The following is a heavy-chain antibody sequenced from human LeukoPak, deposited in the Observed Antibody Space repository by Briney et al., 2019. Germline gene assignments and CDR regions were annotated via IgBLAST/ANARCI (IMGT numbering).Heavy chain of an antibody. CDR3: TRHEDDFWSGYYSYYYYYMDV. Sequence: VGSLRLSCAASGFTFSGSAMHWVRQASGKGLEWVGRIRSKANSYATAYAASVKGRFTISRDDSKNTAYLQMNSLKTEDTAVYYCTRHEDDFWSGYYSYYYYYMDVWGKGTTVTVSS. D-gene: IGHD3-3*01. CDR1: GFTFSGSA. V-gene: IGHV3-73*01. CDR2: IRSKANSYAT. J-gene: IGHJ6*03.